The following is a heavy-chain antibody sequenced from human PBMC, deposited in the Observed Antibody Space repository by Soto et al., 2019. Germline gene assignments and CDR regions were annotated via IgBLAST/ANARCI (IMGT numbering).Heavy chain of an antibody. D-gene: IGHD3-22*01. CDR2: IYPGDSDT. CDR3: ARHKSYPFPYYYDSSGYDLDY. Sequence: EVQLVQSGAEVKKPGESLKISCKGSGYSFTSYWIGWVRQMPGKGLEWMGIIYPGDSDTRYSPSFQGQVTISADKSISTAYLQWSSLKASDTAMYYCARHKSYPFPYYYDSSGYDLDYWGQGTLVTVSS. V-gene: IGHV5-51*01. J-gene: IGHJ4*02. CDR1: GYSFTSYW.